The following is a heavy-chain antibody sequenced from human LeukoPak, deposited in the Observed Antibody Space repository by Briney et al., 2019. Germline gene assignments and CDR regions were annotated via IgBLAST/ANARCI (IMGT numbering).Heavy chain of an antibody. J-gene: IGHJ4*02. D-gene: IGHD6-19*01. CDR3: ARAASVAGTYALNH. V-gene: IGHV3-66*01. Sequence: GGSLRLSCAVSGFTVSSNYMSWVRQAPGKGLDWVSVIYGGGSTYYADSVKGRFTISRDNSKSTLYLQMNRLRAEDTAVYYCARAASVAGTYALNHWGQGTLVTVSS. CDR1: GFTVSSNY. CDR2: IYGGGST.